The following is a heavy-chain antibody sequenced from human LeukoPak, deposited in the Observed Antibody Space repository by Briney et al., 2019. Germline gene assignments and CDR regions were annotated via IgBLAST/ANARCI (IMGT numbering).Heavy chain of an antibody. D-gene: IGHD3-16*01. V-gene: IGHV3-30*04. J-gene: IGHJ4*02. CDR3: ATGGGLATEIDY. Sequence: GGSLRLSCATSGFTFSGCAMHWVLQAPGKGLEWVAVVSYDGIIKYYADSLKGRFTISRDNSKNTLYLQMNSLRTEDTAMYYCATGGGLATEIDYWGQGTLVTVSS. CDR2: VSYDGIIK. CDR1: GFTFSGCA.